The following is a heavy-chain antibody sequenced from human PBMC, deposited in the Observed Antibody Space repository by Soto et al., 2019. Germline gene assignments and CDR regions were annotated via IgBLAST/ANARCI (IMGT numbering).Heavy chain of an antibody. J-gene: IGHJ4*02. CDR3: TTGYYYDSSGYPFY. Sequence: GSLRPSCSAFGFTFSNAWISWVRQGPGKGLEWVGRIKSKTDGGTTDYAAPVKGRFTISRDDSKNTLYLQMNSLKTEDTAVYYCTTGYYYDSSGYPFYWGQGTLVTVSS. V-gene: IGHV3-15*01. CDR2: IKSKTDGGTT. CDR1: GFTFSNAW. D-gene: IGHD3-22*01.